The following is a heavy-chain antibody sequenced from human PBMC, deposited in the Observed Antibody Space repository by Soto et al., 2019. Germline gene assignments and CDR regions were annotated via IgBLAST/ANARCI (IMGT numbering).Heavy chain of an antibody. CDR1: GGSISSYY. CDR3: ARLVFRGSSGYYYAAGPFDP. V-gene: IGHV4-59*01. Sequence: SETLSLTCTVSGGSISSYYWSWIRQPPGKGLEWIGYIYYSGSTNYNPSLKSRVTISVDTSKNQFSLKLSSVTAADTAVYYCARLVFRGSSGYYYAAGPFDPWGQGTLVTVS. D-gene: IGHD3-22*01. CDR2: IYYSGST. J-gene: IGHJ5*02.